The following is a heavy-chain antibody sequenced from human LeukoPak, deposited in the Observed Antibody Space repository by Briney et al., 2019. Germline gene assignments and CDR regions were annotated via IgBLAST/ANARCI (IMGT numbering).Heavy chain of an antibody. CDR1: GYTFASYD. Sequence: ASVKVSCKASGYTFASYDINWVRQATGQGLEWLGWMNPNSGNTGYAQKFQGRVTMTRNTSISTAYMELSSLRSEDTAVYYCARAPPAWRYCSSTSCYPNRFDPWGQGTLVTVSS. CDR3: ARAPPAWRYCSSTSCYPNRFDP. V-gene: IGHV1-8*01. CDR2: MNPNSGNT. D-gene: IGHD2-2*01. J-gene: IGHJ5*02.